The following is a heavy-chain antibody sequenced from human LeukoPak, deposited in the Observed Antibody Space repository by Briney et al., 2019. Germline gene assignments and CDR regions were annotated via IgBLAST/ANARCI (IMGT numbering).Heavy chain of an antibody. CDR3: ARGGDSGYYDYFDY. Sequence: GGSLRLSCSASGLTVTNAWMNWVRQAPGKGLEWVSTIYTGGNTYYAASVKGRFTISRDFSKNTVFLHMNSLRAEDTAMYYCARGGDSGYYDYFDYWGQGALVTVSS. CDR2: IYTGGNT. CDR1: GLTVTNAW. V-gene: IGHV3-53*01. J-gene: IGHJ4*02. D-gene: IGHD3-22*01.